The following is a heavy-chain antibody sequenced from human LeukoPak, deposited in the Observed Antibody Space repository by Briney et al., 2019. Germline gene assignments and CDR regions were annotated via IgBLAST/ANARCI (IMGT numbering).Heavy chain of an antibody. J-gene: IGHJ4*02. CDR2: ISGSGGST. V-gene: IGHV3-23*01. CDR3: AKAHDFWSGYYDY. D-gene: IGHD3-3*01. Sequence: PGGSLRLSCAASGFTFSSYAMSWVRQAPGKGLEWVSAISGSGGSTYYADSVKGRFTISRDNAKNTLFLQMNSLRAEDTAIYYCAKAHDFWSGYYDYWGQGTLVTVSS. CDR1: GFTFSSYA.